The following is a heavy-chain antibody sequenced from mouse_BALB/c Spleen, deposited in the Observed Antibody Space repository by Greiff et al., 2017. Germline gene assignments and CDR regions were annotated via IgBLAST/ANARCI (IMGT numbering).Heavy chain of an antibody. CDR3: ARSVITTVVRYYFDY. V-gene: IGHV1-20*02. D-gene: IGHD1-1*01. J-gene: IGHJ2*01. CDR1: GYSFTGYF. Sequence: VQLQQSGPELVKPGASVKISCKASGYSFTGYFMNWVMQSHGKSLEWIGRINPYNGDTFYNQKFKGKATLTVDKSSSTAHMELRSLASEDSAVYYCARSVITTVVRYYFDYWGQGTTLTVSS. CDR2: INPYNGDT.